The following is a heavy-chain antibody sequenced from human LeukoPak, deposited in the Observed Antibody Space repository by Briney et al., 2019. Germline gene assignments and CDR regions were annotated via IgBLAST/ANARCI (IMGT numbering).Heavy chain of an antibody. Sequence: GESLKISCKGSGYSFTSYWIGWVRQMPGKGLEWMGITYPGDSDTRYSPSFQGQVTISADKSISTAYLQWSSLKASDTAMYYCARHNILTRYYKGDFDYWGQGTLVTVSS. V-gene: IGHV5-51*01. D-gene: IGHD3-9*01. J-gene: IGHJ4*02. CDR1: GYSFTSYW. CDR3: ARHNILTRYYKGDFDY. CDR2: TYPGDSDT.